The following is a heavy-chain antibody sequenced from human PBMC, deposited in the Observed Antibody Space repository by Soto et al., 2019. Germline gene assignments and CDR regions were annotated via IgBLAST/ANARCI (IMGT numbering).Heavy chain of an antibody. CDR1: GGSFSGYY. CDR3: ARDFYDILTGYYRRNFDY. V-gene: IGHV4-34*01. J-gene: IGHJ4*02. D-gene: IGHD3-9*01. CDR2: INHSGST. Sequence: QVQLQQWGAGLLKPSETLSLTCAVYGGSFSGYYWSWIRQPPGKGLEWIGEINHSGSTNYNPSLKSRVTIPVDTSKNQFSLKLSSVTAADTAVYYCARDFYDILTGYYRRNFDYWGQGTLVTVSS.